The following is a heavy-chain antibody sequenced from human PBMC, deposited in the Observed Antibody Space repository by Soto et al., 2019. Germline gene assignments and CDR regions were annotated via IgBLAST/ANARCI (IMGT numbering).Heavy chain of an antibody. Sequence: EVQLVESGGDLVKPGGSLSLSCTLSGIPFTAAWMSWVRQAPGKGLEWVGRIKSKGSGGTTDYAVPVQGRFSISREDSINTMYLEMNSLKSEDTAVYYCTWNAVYYHGMAVWGQGTTVTVSS. V-gene: IGHV3-15*01. CDR2: IKSKGSGGTT. D-gene: IGHD1-1*01. J-gene: IGHJ6*02. CDR1: GIPFTAAW. CDR3: TWNAVYYHGMAV.